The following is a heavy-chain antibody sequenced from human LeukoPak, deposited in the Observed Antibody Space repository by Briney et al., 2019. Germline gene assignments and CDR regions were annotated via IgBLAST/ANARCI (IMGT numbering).Heavy chain of an antibody. CDR2: IRSGGDTT. D-gene: IGHD2-2*01. Sequence: GGSLRLSCAASGFIFSNYYMSWIRQAPGKGLEWVSHIRSGGDTTYYADSVKGRFTISRDNLKNLLYLEMNSLKAEDTAVYYCARAASYSSSSPNWFDPWGHGTLVTVSS. J-gene: IGHJ5*02. V-gene: IGHV3-11*04. CDR3: ARAASYSSSSPNWFDP. CDR1: GFIFSNYY.